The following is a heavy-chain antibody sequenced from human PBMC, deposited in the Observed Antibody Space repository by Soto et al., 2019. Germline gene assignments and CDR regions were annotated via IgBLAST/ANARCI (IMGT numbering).Heavy chain of an antibody. Sequence: LRLSCVASGFTLRTSGMHWVRQAPSKGLEWVAVISHDGSNQFYAESVKGRFTISRDNSKNMLYLQMNSLRADDSAVYFCAKDSSAAFDYWGQGTVVTVSS. CDR1: GFTLRTSG. D-gene: IGHD6-25*01. CDR3: AKDSSAAFDY. V-gene: IGHV3-30*18. J-gene: IGHJ4*02. CDR2: ISHDGSNQ.